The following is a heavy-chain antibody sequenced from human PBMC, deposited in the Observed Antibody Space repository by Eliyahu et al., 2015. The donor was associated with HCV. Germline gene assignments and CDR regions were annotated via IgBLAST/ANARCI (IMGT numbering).Heavy chain of an antibody. CDR2: IWYDGSNK. Sequence: QVQLVESGGGVVQPGRSLRLSCAASGFXFSXYGXHWVRQAPGKGLEWVAVIWYDGSNKYYADSVKGRFTISRDNSKNTLYLQMNSLRAEDTAVYYCARDGVAYCGGDCYSGFDYWGQGTLVTVSS. J-gene: IGHJ4*02. V-gene: IGHV3-33*01. D-gene: IGHD2-21*02. CDR1: GFXFSXYG. CDR3: ARDGVAYCGGDCYSGFDY.